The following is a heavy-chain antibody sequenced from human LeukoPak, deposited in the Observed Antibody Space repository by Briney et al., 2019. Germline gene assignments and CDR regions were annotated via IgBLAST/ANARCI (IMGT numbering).Heavy chain of an antibody. CDR3: ARERPVSYYDFWSGYYTALDY. J-gene: IGHJ4*02. CDR2: ISAYDGNT. V-gene: IGHV1-18*01. D-gene: IGHD3-3*01. CDR1: GYTFTSYG. Sequence: ASVKVSCKASGYTFTSYGISWVRQAPGQGLEWMGWISAYDGNTNYAQKLQGRVTMTTDTSTGTAYMELRSLRSDDTAVYYCARERPVSYYDFWSGYYTALDYWGQGTLVTVSS.